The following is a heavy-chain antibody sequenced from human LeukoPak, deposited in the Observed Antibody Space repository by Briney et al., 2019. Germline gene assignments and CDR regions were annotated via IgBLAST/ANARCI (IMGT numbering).Heavy chain of an antibody. CDR2: MNPNSGNT. V-gene: IGHV1-8*02. J-gene: IGHJ6*03. CDR3: ARAHGVAMAKGGYYYYYYMDV. CDR1: GYTFTSYG. D-gene: IGHD5-18*01. Sequence: ASVKVSCKASGYTFTSYGISWVRQATGQGLEWMGWMNPNSGNTGYAQKFQGRVTMTRNTSISTAYMELSSLRSEDTAVYYCARAHGVAMAKGGYYYYYYMDVWGKGTTVTISS.